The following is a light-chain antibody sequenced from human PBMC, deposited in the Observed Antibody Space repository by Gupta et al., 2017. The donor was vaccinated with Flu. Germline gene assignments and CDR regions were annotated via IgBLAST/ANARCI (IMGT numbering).Light chain of an antibody. CDR2: DDS. CDR1: NIGSKS. CDR3: QGWDSSGDHYVL. J-gene: IGLJ2*01. V-gene: IGLV3-21*02. Sequence: SSVLTQPPSVSVAPGQTARITCGGNNIGSKSVDWYQQKPGQAPVLVVYDDSARPSGSPERSSGSNSENTATLTISRVEAGDEEDYYCQGWDSSGDHYVLFGGGTKLTVL.